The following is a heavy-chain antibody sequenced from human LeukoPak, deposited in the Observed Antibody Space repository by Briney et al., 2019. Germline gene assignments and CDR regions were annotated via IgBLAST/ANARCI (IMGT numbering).Heavy chain of an antibody. CDR1: GYXFTGYY. CDR3: ARDAGAYDTNWFDP. V-gene: IGHV1-2*02. J-gene: IGHJ5*02. Sequence: AASVKVSCKASGYXFTGYYMHWVRQAPGQGLEWMGWINPNSGGTNYAQKFQGRVTMTRDTSISTAYMELSRLRSDDTAVYYCARDAGAYDTNWFDPWGQGTLVTVSS. D-gene: IGHD3-22*01. CDR2: INPNSGGT.